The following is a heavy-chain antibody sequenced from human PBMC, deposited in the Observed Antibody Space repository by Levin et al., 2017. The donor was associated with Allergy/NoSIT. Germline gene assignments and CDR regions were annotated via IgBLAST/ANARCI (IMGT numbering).Heavy chain of an antibody. V-gene: IGHV3-48*02. J-gene: IGHJ3*02. CDR3: AGMKRNILQAFGI. D-gene: IGHD2/OR15-2a*01. CDR1: GVAFSSYS. Sequence: GGSLRLSCVASGVAFSSYSMNWVRQAPGKGLEWISYISSSSSSMDDADAGKGRFTISRDNAKNSLFLQMNSLRDEDTAVYFCAGMKRNILQAFGIWGQGTMVTVSS. CDR2: ISSSSSSM.